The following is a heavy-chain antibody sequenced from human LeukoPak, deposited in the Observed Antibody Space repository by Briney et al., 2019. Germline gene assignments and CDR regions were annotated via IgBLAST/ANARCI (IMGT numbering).Heavy chain of an antibody. CDR1: GFTFSSNA. V-gene: IGHV3-23*01. Sequence: GGSLRLSCAASGFTFSSNAVSWVRQAPEKGLEWVSAISGSGGSTYYADSMKGRFTISRDNSKNTLYLQMNSLRAEDTAVYYCAKARQVTGDFDYWGQGTLVTVSS. J-gene: IGHJ4*02. D-gene: IGHD3-9*01. CDR2: ISGSGGST. CDR3: AKARQVTGDFDY.